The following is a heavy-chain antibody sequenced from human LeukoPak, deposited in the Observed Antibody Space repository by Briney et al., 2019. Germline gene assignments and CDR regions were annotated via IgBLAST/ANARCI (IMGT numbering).Heavy chain of an antibody. Sequence: GGSLRLSCAASGFTFISYAMSWVRQAAGKGLEWVSAISGSGGSTYYPAHVKGRFTISRDNSKNTLYLQMNSLRAEDTAVYYCVKDIGSYSWGQGTLVTVSS. CDR1: GFTFISYA. J-gene: IGHJ4*02. D-gene: IGHD1-26*01. CDR3: VKDIGSYS. V-gene: IGHV3-23*01. CDR2: ISGSGGST.